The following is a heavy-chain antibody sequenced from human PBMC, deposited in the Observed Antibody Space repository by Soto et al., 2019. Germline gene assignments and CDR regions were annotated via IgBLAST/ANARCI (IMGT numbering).Heavy chain of an antibody. CDR2: IIPIFGTA. J-gene: IGHJ4*02. Sequence: QVQLVQSGAEVKKPGSSVKVSCKASGGTFSSYAISWVRQAPGQGLEWMGGIIPIFGTANYAQKFQGRVTTTADESPGTAYMELSSLRSEDTAVYYCARAGSAVAGLDYWGQGTLVTVSS. CDR1: GGTFSSYA. D-gene: IGHD6-19*01. V-gene: IGHV1-69*12. CDR3: ARAGSAVAGLDY.